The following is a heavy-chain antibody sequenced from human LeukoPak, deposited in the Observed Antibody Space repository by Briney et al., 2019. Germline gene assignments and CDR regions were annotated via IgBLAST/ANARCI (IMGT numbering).Heavy chain of an antibody. D-gene: IGHD1-26*01. CDR1: GFTFSRYA. V-gene: IGHV3-64*01. CDR3: ARVGSWDAFDI. CDR2: ITSNGGNT. J-gene: IGHJ3*02. Sequence: VGSLRLSCAASGFTFSRYAMHWVRQAPGKGPEDVSAITSNGGNTYYANSVKGRFTISRDNSKNTLYLQMGSLRAEDMAVYYCARVGSWDAFDIWGQGTMVTVSS.